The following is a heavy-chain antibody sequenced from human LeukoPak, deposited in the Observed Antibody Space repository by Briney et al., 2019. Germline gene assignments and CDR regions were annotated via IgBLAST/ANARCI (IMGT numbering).Heavy chain of an antibody. CDR3: ARGEQEMATMSIDY. CDR2: ISSLGSTI. D-gene: IGHD5-24*01. Sequence: GGSLRLSGAASGFTFSSYAMNWVRQAPGKGLEWVSYISSLGSTIYYADSVKGRFTISRDNAKNSLYLQMNSLRAEDTAVYYCARGEQEMATMSIDYWGQGTLVTLSS. J-gene: IGHJ4*02. V-gene: IGHV3-48*01. CDR1: GFTFSSYA.